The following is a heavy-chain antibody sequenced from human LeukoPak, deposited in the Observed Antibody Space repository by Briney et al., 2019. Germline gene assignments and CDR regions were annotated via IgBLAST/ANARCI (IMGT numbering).Heavy chain of an antibody. CDR3: ARVRVEAAALWGNWFDT. J-gene: IGHJ5*02. D-gene: IGHD2-15*01. CDR2: KSAHNGVT. V-gene: IGHV1-18*04. Sequence: APMQVSCKASGYTFTNYAIAWVRQVPGQGLEWRGWKSAHNGVTKSWANDAQKFQGRVTMTIDTSTRTAYLEVGDLRSDDTAVYFCARVRVEAAALWGNWFDTWGQGTLVTVSS. CDR1: GYTFTNYA.